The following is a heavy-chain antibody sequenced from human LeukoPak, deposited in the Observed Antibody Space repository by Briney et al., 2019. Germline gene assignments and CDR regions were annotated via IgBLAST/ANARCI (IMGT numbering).Heavy chain of an antibody. J-gene: IGHJ4*02. CDR2: IDPSGGGT. Sequence: ASVKVSCKSCGYTFTNYYIHWGRHSPGQGLEWMGIIDPSGGGTTAAQKFQGRITLTRDTSTSTVYMEMSSLRSADTAIYYCAKCAGGLPKQCPDYWGQGTLVTVSS. CDR3: AKCAGGLPKQCPDY. V-gene: IGHV1-46*03. CDR1: GYTFTNYY. D-gene: IGHD3-16*01.